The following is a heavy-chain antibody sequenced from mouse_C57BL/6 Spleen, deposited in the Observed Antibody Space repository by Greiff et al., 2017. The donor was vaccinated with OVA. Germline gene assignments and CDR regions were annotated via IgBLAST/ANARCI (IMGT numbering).Heavy chain of an antibody. D-gene: IGHD2-1*01. CDR2: INPYNGGT. V-gene: IGHV1-19*01. J-gene: IGHJ4*01. CDR3: ARLGNYEYAMDY. CDR1: GYTFTDYY. Sequence: VQLQQSGPVLVKPGASVKMSCKASGYTFTDYYMNWVKQSHGKSLEWIGVINPYNGGTSYNQKFKGKATLTVDKSSSTAYMELNSLTSEDSAVYYCARLGNYEYAMDYWGQGTSVTVSS.